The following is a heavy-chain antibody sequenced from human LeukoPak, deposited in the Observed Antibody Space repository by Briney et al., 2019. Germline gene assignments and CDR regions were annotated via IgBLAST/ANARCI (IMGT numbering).Heavy chain of an antibody. Sequence: GASVKVSCKASGYTFTGYYMHWVRQAPGQGLEWMGGIIPIFGTANYAQKFQGRVTITADESTSTAYMELSSLRSEDTAVYYCARGESTAEGYFDYWGQGALVTVSS. CDR1: GYTFTGYY. CDR3: ARGESTAEGYFDY. J-gene: IGHJ4*02. V-gene: IGHV1-69*13. CDR2: IIPIFGTA. D-gene: IGHD2-2*01.